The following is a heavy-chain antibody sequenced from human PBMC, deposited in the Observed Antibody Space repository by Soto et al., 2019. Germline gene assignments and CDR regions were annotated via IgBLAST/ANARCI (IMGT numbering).Heavy chain of an antibody. CDR3: AKDNCISTSCYRLYNWFDP. CDR2: TSYGGSNK. J-gene: IGHJ5*02. V-gene: IGHV3-30*18. Sequence: QAQLVESGGGVVQPGRSLRLSCAASGFTFSSYGMHWFRQAPGKGLEWVAVTSYGGSNKYYADSVKGRFTISRDNSKNTLYLQMNNLRAEDTAVYYCAKDNCISTSCYRLYNWFDPWGQGTLVTVSS. CDR1: GFTFSSYG. D-gene: IGHD2-2*01.